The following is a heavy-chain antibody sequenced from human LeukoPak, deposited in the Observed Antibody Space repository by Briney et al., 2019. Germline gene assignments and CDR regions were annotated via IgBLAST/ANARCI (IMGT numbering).Heavy chain of an antibody. CDR1: GFTFDDYA. Sequence: GRSLRLSCAASGFTFDDYAMHWARQAPGKGLEWVSGISWNSGSIGYADSVKGRFTISRDNAKNSLYLQMNSLRAEDTALYYCAKGNQLLWFGELSEDYFDYWGQGTLVTVSS. CDR2: ISWNSGSI. D-gene: IGHD3-10*01. J-gene: IGHJ4*02. V-gene: IGHV3-9*01. CDR3: AKGNQLLWFGELSEDYFDY.